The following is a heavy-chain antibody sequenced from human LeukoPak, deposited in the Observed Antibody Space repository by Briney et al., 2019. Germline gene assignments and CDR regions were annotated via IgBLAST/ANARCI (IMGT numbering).Heavy chain of an antibody. D-gene: IGHD3-3*01. J-gene: IGHJ4*02. CDR3: ARGRFNLDY. CDR1: GFTFSSYS. Sequence: TPGGSLRLSCAASGFTFSSYSMRWVRQAPGKGLEWVSSISSSRSYIYYAGSVKGRFTISRDNAKNSLYLQMNSLRAEDTAVYYCARGRFNLDYWGQGTLVTVSS. CDR2: ISSSRSYI. V-gene: IGHV3-21*01.